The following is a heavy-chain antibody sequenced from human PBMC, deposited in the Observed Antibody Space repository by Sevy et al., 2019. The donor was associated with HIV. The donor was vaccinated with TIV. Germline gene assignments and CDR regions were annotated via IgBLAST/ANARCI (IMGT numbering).Heavy chain of an antibody. V-gene: IGHV4-4*02. Sequence: SETLSLTCTVSGDSIISSHWWSWFRQTPGKGLEWIGDMYHRGTTNYNPSLKTRVIISVDKSKNQFLLKLTSVTAAETAVYYCAAAAGKDILGYYFGSWGQGSSVTVSS. CDR2: MYHRGTT. CDR1: GDSIISSHW. CDR3: AAAAGKDILGYYFGS. D-gene: IGHD2-21*01. J-gene: IGHJ4*02.